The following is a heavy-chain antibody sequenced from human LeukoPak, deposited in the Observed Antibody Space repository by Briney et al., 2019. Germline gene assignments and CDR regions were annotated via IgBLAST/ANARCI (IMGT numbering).Heavy chain of an antibody. D-gene: IGHD1-1*01. V-gene: IGHV3-74*01. CDR2: IKSDGSIT. J-gene: IGHJ4*02. CDR3: ARDTTLGRTEY. Sequence: GGSLRLSCAASGFTFSNYWMHWVRQVPGKGLVWVSRIKSDGSITSYADSAKGRFTISRDNAKNTLYLQMNSLRVDDTAVYYCARDTTLGRTEYWGQETLVTVSS. CDR1: GFTFSNYW.